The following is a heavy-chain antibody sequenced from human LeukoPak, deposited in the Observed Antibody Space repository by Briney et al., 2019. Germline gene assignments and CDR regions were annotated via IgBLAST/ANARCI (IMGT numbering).Heavy chain of an antibody. CDR1: GFTFSSYT. CDR3: ARDTNPIAVAGIVDY. D-gene: IGHD6-19*01. J-gene: IGHJ4*02. Sequence: GGSLRLSCAASGFTFSSYTMSWVRQAPGKGLEWVAVIWYDGSNKYYADSVKGRFTISRDNSKNTLYLQMNSLRAEDTAVYYCARDTNPIAVAGIVDYWGQGTLVTVSS. V-gene: IGHV3-33*08. CDR2: IWYDGSNK.